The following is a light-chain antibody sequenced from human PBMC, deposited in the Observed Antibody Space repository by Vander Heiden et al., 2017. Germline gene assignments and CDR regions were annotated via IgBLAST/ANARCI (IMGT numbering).Light chain of an antibody. CDR1: QSTSSW. CDR2: KAS. J-gene: IGKJ2*01. CDR3: QQYNSYSRYT. Sequence: DIQMTQSPSTLSASVGDRVTITCRASQSTSSWLAWYQQKPGKAPKLLIYKASSLESGVPSRFSGSGSGTEFTLTISSLQPDDFATYYCQQYNSYSRYTFGHGTKMEIK. V-gene: IGKV1-5*03.